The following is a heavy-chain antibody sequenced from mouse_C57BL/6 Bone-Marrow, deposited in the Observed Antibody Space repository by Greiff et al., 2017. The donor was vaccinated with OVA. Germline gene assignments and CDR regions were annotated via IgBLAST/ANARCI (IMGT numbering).Heavy chain of an antibody. Sequence: QVQLQQSGAELVRPGASVKMSCKASGYTFTSYHMHWVKQTPRQGLEWIGAIYPGNGDTSYNQKFKGKATLTVDKSSSTAYMQLSSLTSEDAAVYFCAREGGCLGAIDYWGQGTSVTVSS. J-gene: IGHJ4*01. V-gene: IGHV1-12*01. D-gene: IGHD6-1*01. CDR1: GYTFTSYH. CDR3: AREGGCLGAIDY. CDR2: IYPGNGDT.